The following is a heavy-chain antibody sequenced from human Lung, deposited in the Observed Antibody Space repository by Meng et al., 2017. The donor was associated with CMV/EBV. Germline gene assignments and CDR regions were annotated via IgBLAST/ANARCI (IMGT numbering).Heavy chain of an antibody. CDR2: ISSSSSYI. CDR1: GITFSSYS. V-gene: IGHV3-21*01. Sequence: GGSLRLXCAASGITFSSYSMNWVRQAPGKGLEWVSSISSSSSYIYYADSVKGRFTISRDNAKNSLYLQMNSLRAEDTAVYYCASLRYSSGWLYYYYGMDVWGQGTTVTVSS. CDR3: ASLRYSSGWLYYYYGMDV. J-gene: IGHJ6*02. D-gene: IGHD6-19*01.